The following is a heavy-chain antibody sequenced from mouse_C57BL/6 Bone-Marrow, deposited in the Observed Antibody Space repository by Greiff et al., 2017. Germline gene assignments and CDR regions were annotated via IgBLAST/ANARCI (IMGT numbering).Heavy chain of an antibody. Sequence: VQLQQSGPALVKPGASVQLSCKASGYTFTSYDINWVKQRPGRGLEWIGWSYPRDGSTKYNETFKGKATLTVDTSSSTAYMELHSLTSEDSAVYFCARLEFDGSSGDWYFDVWGTGTTVTVSS. CDR1: GYTFTSYD. CDR2: SYPRDGST. J-gene: IGHJ1*03. D-gene: IGHD1-1*01. V-gene: IGHV1-85*01. CDR3: ARLEFDGSSGDWYFDV.